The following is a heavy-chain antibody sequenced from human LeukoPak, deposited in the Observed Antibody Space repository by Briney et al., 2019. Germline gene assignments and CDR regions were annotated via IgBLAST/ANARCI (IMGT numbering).Heavy chain of an antibody. CDR2: ISYDGSNK. Sequence: GGSLRLSCAASGFTFSSYAMHWVRQAPGKGLEWVAVISYDGSNKYYADSVKGRFTISRDNSKNTLYLQMNSLRAEDTAVYYCARDFYGDYALFAYWGQGTLVTVSS. CDR3: ARDFYGDYALFAY. D-gene: IGHD4-17*01. J-gene: IGHJ4*02. CDR1: GFTFSSYA. V-gene: IGHV3-30-3*01.